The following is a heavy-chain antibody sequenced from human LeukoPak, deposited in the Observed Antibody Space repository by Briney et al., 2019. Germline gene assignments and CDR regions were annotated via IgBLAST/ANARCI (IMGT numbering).Heavy chain of an antibody. D-gene: IGHD3-16*01. CDR3: ARELGGGATGFDY. CDR2: INPNSGGT. Sequence: GASVKVSCKASGYTFTSYDINWVRQATGQGLEWMGWINPNSGGTNYAQKFQGRVTITRDTSISKAYMELSRLRSEDTAVYYCARELGGGATGFDYWGQGTLVTVSP. V-gene: IGHV1-2*02. CDR1: GYTFTSYD. J-gene: IGHJ4*02.